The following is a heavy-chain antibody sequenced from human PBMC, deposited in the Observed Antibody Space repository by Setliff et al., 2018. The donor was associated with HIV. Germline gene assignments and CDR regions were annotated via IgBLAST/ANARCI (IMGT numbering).Heavy chain of an antibody. J-gene: IGHJ4*02. CDR1: GYSISSGYY. D-gene: IGHD5-12*01. CDR3: ARASWLVAVRFFDF. Sequence: PSETLSLTCAVSGYSISSGYYWGWIRQPPGRGLEWIGSISSSGSTTYHPSLRSRVTVSAATSKNQSSLKLSSVTAADTAVYYCARASWLVAVRFFDFWGQGTLVTVSS. CDR2: ISSSGST. V-gene: IGHV4-38-2*01.